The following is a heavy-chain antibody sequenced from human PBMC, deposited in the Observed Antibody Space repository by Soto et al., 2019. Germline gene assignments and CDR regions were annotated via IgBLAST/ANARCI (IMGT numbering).Heavy chain of an antibody. CDR3: ARGSLIHFDY. CDR1: GFTFSGFA. J-gene: IGHJ4*02. CDR2: IKTSTGTT. Sequence: PGGSLRLSCAASGFTFSGFAMNWVRQAPGKGLEWISYIKTSTGTTHYADSVKGRFTISRDNAKDSVYLQMNSLRDEDTAVYYCARGSLIHFDYWGQGALVTVSS. V-gene: IGHV3-48*02.